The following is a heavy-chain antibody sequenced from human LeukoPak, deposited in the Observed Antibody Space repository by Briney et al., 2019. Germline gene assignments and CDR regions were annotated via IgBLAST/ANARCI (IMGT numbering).Heavy chain of an antibody. J-gene: IGHJ4*02. D-gene: IGHD4-17*01. CDR3: AKERQTGDYFTSDY. CDR1: GFTFSSYT. Sequence: GGSLRLSCAASGFTFSSYTMSWVRQAPGEGLEWLSAINNRGSRTYYAGSVKDRFTISRDNSENTLYLQMNSLTVDDTAVYFCAKERQTGDYFTSDYWGQGTLVTVSS. V-gene: IGHV3-23*01. CDR2: INNRGSRT.